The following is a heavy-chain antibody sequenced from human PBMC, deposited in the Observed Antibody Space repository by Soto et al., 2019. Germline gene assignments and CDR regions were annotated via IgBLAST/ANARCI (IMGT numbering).Heavy chain of an antibody. Sequence: QVQLQESGPGLVKPSETLSLTCTVSGGSISNYYWSWIRQPPGKGLEWTGYISYSGTTNYNPSLRSRVTISLDTSKNQFSLKLSSVTAADTAVYYCAREGYSSGYPWFDPWGQGTLVTVSS. CDR2: ISYSGTT. CDR1: GGSISNYY. D-gene: IGHD3-22*01. CDR3: AREGYSSGYPWFDP. V-gene: IGHV4-59*01. J-gene: IGHJ5*02.